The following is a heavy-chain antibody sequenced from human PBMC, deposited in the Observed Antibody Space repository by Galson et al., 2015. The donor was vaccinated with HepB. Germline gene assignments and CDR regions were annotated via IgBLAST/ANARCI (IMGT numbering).Heavy chain of an antibody. Sequence: SLRLSCAASGLTFSSSGMHWVRQAPGKGLEWVAVISYDGSNKYYADSVKGRFTISRDNSKNTLYLQMNSLRAEDTAVYYCAKGRDGNYYYYYMDIWGKGTTVTVSS. J-gene: IGHJ6*03. V-gene: IGHV3-30*18. D-gene: IGHD5-24*01. CDR3: AKGRDGNYYYYYMDI. CDR1: GLTFSSSG. CDR2: ISYDGSNK.